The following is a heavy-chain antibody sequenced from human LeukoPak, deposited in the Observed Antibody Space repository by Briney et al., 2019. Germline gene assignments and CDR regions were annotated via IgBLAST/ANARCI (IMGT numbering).Heavy chain of an antibody. V-gene: IGHV3-21*01. Sequence: GGSLRLSCAASGFTFSSYSMNWVRQAPGKGLEWVSSISSSSSYIYYADSVKGRFTISRDNAKNSLYLQMNSLRAEDTAVYYCARLSIAAAAKDYWGQGTLVTVSS. CDR2: ISSSSSYI. D-gene: IGHD6-13*01. CDR1: GFTFSSYS. CDR3: ARLSIAAAAKDY. J-gene: IGHJ4*02.